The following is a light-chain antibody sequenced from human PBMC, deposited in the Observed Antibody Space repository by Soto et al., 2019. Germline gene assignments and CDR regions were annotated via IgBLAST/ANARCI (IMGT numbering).Light chain of an antibody. CDR2: GAS. CDR1: QSVGSH. V-gene: IGKV3-15*01. J-gene: IGKJ5*01. CDR3: QQYNIWPPIT. Sequence: EIVMTPSPATLSVSPWETATLSCRARQSVGSHLAWYQHKPRQAPRLLIYGASTRATSIPARFISSGSGTEFTLTISSLQSEDFAVYYCQQYNIWPPITFGQGTRLEIK.